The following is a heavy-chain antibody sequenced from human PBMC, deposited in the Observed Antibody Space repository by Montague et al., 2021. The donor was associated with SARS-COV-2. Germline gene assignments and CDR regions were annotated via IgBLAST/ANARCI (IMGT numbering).Heavy chain of an antibody. CDR2: ISGPGGTT. D-gene: IGHD3-10*01. Sequence: SLRLSCAASGFTFSSHAMAWVRQAPGKGLEWVAGISGPGGTTFYXXSLRGRSTISRDNSKNTLYLQLQSLRADDTAIYYCEAIYYYGSGAVDDYWGQGTLVTVSS. CDR1: GFTFSSHA. CDR3: EAIYYYGSGAVDDY. V-gene: IGHV3-23*01. J-gene: IGHJ4*02.